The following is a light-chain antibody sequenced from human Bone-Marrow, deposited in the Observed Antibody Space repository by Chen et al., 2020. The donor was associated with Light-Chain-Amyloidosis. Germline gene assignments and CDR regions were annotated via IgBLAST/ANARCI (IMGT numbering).Light chain of an antibody. CDR2: DAS. Sequence: DIQMTQSPSSLAASVGDIVTITCQASQDISNYLNWYQQKPGKAPKLLIYDASNLETGVPSRFSGSGSGTDFTFTISSLQPEDIATYYCQQYDNLWTFGQGTKVEIK. CDR3: QQYDNLWT. V-gene: IGKV1-33*01. J-gene: IGKJ1*01. CDR1: QDISNY.